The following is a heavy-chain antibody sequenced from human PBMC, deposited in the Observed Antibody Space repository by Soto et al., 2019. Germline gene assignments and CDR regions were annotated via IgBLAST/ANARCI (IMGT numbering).Heavy chain of an antibody. CDR1: GYTFTNYG. Sequence: SPVKGSCKAAGYTFTNYGSSWVRQAPGQGLEWMGWISTYNGHTTSAQKLQGRVTMTTDTSTSTAYMELRSLRSDDTAVYYCARDWGQQWLAYGMDVWGQGTTVTVSS. CDR2: ISTYNGHT. CDR3: ARDWGQQWLAYGMDV. J-gene: IGHJ6*02. D-gene: IGHD6-19*01. V-gene: IGHV1-18*01.